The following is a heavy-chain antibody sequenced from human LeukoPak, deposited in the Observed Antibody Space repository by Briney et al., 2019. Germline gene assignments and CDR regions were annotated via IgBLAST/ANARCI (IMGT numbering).Heavy chain of an antibody. CDR2: INPSGGGT. Sequence: ASVKVSCKASGYTFTSYYMHWVRQAPGQGLEWMGIINPSGGGTSYAQKFQGRVTMTRDMSTSTVYMELSSLRSEDTAVYYCAREMATIPNWFDPWGQGTLVTVSS. J-gene: IGHJ5*02. CDR3: AREMATIPNWFDP. V-gene: IGHV1-46*01. CDR1: GYTFTSYY. D-gene: IGHD5-24*01.